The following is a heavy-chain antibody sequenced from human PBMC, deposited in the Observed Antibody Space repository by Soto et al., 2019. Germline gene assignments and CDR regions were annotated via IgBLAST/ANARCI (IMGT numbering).Heavy chain of an antibody. Sequence: EVQLLESGGGLVQPGGSLRVSCAASGFTFSSYAMSWARQAPGKGLEWVSAISGSGGSTYYADSVKGRFTISRDNSKNTLYRQMNSLRAEDTAVYYCARDMYSSSWYFYYYSMDVWGQGTTVTVSS. V-gene: IGHV3-23*01. CDR2: ISGSGGST. J-gene: IGHJ6*02. CDR1: GFTFSSYA. CDR3: ARDMYSSSWYFYYYSMDV. D-gene: IGHD6-13*01.